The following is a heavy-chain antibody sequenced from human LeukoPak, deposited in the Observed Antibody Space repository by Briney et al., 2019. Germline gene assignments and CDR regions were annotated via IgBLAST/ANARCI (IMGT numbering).Heavy chain of an antibody. CDR3: ARGSASYYFDY. J-gene: IGHJ4*02. Sequence: SETLSLTCTVSGGSISSYYWSWIRQPPGRGLEWIGYIYYSGSTNYNPSLKSRVTISVDTSKNQFSLKLSSVTAADTAVYYCARGSASYYFDYWGQGTLVTVSS. V-gene: IGHV4-59*13. CDR2: IYYSGST. CDR1: GGSISSYY. D-gene: IGHD6-6*01.